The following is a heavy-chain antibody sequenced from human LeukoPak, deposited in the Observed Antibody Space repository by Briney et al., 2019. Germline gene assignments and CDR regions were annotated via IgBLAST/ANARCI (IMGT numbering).Heavy chain of an antibody. J-gene: IGHJ4*02. D-gene: IGHD6-13*01. Sequence: GGSLRLSCAASGFTFSSYSMNWVRQAPGKGLEWVSSTSSSSSYIYYADSVKGRFTISRDNAKNSLYLQMNSLRAEDTAVYYCARDRGSSTGLDYWGQGTLVTVSS. V-gene: IGHV3-21*01. CDR1: GFTFSSYS. CDR2: TSSSSSYI. CDR3: ARDRGSSTGLDY.